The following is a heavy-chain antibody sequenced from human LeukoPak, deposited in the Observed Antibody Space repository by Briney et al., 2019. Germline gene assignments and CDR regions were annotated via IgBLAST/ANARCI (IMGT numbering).Heavy chain of an antibody. CDR3: ARWGGGYGGYGDDAFDI. Sequence: ASVTASCKASGYTFTNYGFSWVRQDPGQALEWMGWISSHNGNTNYEQKFQARVTMTTDTSTSKDYMELRSLRSDDTAVYYCARWGGGYGGYGDDAFDIWGQGTMVTVSS. D-gene: IGHD5-12*01. CDR2: ISSHNGNT. V-gene: IGHV1-18*01. CDR1: GYTFTNYG. J-gene: IGHJ3*02.